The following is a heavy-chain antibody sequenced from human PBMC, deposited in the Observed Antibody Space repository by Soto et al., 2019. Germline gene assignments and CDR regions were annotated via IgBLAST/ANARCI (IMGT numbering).Heavy chain of an antibody. CDR3: ALTWLIAAADPLNFDY. Sequence: PGESLKISCKGSGYSFTSYWIGWVRQMPGKGLEWMGIIYPGDSDTRYSPSFQGQVTISADKSISTAYLQWSSLKASDTAMYYCALTWLIAAADPLNFDYWGQGTLVTVSS. CDR1: GYSFTSYW. V-gene: IGHV5-51*01. D-gene: IGHD6-13*01. J-gene: IGHJ4*02. CDR2: IYPGDSDT.